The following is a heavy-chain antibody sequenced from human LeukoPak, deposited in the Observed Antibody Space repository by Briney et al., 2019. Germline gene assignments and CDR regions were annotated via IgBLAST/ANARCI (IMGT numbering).Heavy chain of an antibody. J-gene: IGHJ3*02. CDR3: ARDTAGSNAFDI. CDR1: GGSISSYY. D-gene: IGHD4-23*01. Sequence: PSETLSLTCTVSGGSISSYYWSWIRQPPGKGLEWIGYIYYSGSTNYNPSLKSRVTISVGTSKNQFSLKLSSVTAADTAVYYCARDTAGSNAFDIWGQGTMVTVSS. CDR2: IYYSGST. V-gene: IGHV4-59*01.